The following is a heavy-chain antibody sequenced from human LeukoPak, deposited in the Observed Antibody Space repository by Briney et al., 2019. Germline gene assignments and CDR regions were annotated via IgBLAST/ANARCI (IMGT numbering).Heavy chain of an antibody. CDR3: ARDRYYYDSSGSDTYYFDY. V-gene: IGHV1-69*13. D-gene: IGHD3-22*01. J-gene: IGHJ4*02. CDR1: GGTFSSYA. Sequence: SVKVSCKASGGTFSSYAISWVRQAPGQGLEWMGGIIPIFGTANYTQKFQGRVTITADESTSTAYMELSSLRSEDTAVYYCARDRYYYDSSGSDTYYFDYWGQGTLVTVS. CDR2: IIPIFGTA.